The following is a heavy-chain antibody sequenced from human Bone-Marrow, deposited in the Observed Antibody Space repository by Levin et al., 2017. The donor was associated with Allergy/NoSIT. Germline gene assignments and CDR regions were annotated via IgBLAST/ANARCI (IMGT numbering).Heavy chain of an antibody. D-gene: IGHD6-25*01. CDR3: ARINQASGFKNWFDP. CDR1: GVSIDTYNW. J-gene: IGHJ5*02. V-gene: IGHV4-4*02. Sequence: SQTLSLTCDVSGVSIDTYNWWTWVRQPPGKGLQWIGEINQRGTATYNSSLRSRVLMSVDKSTNQFSLMVNSVTAADTAVYYCARINQASGFKNWFDPWGPGILVAVS. CDR2: INQRGTA.